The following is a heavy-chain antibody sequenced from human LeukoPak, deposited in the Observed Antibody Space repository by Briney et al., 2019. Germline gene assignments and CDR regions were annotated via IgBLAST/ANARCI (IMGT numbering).Heavy chain of an antibody. V-gene: IGHV3-9*03. CDR1: GFTFDDYA. CDR2: ISWNSGSI. Sequence: PGGSLTLSCAASGFTFDDYAMHWVRHAPGKGLEWVSGISWNSGSIGYADSVKGRFTISGDNAKNSLYLQMNSLRAEDMALYYCAKDNYYDSSGYIDYWGQGTLVTVSS. J-gene: IGHJ4*02. CDR3: AKDNYYDSSGYIDY. D-gene: IGHD3-22*01.